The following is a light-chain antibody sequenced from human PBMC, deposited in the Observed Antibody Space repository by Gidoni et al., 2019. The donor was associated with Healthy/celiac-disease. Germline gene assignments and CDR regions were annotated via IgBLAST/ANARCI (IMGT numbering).Light chain of an antibody. CDR3: QQYGSSPKT. V-gene: IGKV3-20*01. CDR2: GAS. CDR1: QSVSSSY. Sequence: DIVLTQSPGTLSLSPGERATLSCRASQSVSSSYLAWYQQKPGQAPRLRIYGASSRATGIPDRFSGSGSGTDVTLTISRLEPEDFAVYYCQQYGSSPKTFGQGTKVEIK. J-gene: IGKJ1*01.